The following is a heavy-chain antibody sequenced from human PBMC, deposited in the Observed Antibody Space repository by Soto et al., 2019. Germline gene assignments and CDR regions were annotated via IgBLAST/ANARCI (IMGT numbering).Heavy chain of an antibody. CDR3: ANEKISTSCCNWFDP. Sequence: GGSLRLSCLASGFSVSNNYITWVRQAPGKGLEWVSTFYSGGTTYYAGSIEGRFTISRDTSMNTVYLRMNSLRAEDTAVYYCANEKISTSCCNWFDPWGQGT. CDR2: FYSGGTT. J-gene: IGHJ5*02. D-gene: IGHD2-2*01. CDR1: GFSVSNNY. V-gene: IGHV3-53*01.